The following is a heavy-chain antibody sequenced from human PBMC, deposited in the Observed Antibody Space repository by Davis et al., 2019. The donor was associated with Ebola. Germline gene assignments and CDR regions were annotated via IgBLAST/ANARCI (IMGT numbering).Heavy chain of an antibody. CDR3: VRVSRNIATGWYRFDAFDI. D-gene: IGHD6-19*01. CDR2: ITGDSLYT. Sequence: PGGSLRLSCVASGFTFTDYYMRWIRQAPGKGLEWVSYITGDSLYTNSADSVGGRLTFSRDDAKNSLYLQMNSPRAEDTAIYYCVRVSRNIATGWYRFDAFDIWGQGTLVTVSS. CDR1: GFTFTDYY. J-gene: IGHJ3*02. V-gene: IGHV3-11*06.